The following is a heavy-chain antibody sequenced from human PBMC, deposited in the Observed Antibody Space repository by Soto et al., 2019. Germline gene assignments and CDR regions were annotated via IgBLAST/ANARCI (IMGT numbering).Heavy chain of an antibody. V-gene: IGHV4-39*01. CDR2: IYYSGST. CDR1: GGSISSSSYY. CDR3: ARNVVATITGSDY. J-gene: IGHJ4*02. Sequence: WETLSLTCTVSGGSISSSSYYWGWIRQPPGKGLEWIGSIYYSGSTYYNPSLKSRVTISVDKSKNQFSLKLSSVTAADTAVYYCARNVVATITGSDYWGQGTLVTV. D-gene: IGHD5-12*01.